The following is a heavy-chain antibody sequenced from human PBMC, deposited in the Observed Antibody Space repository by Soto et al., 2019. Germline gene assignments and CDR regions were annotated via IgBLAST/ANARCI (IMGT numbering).Heavy chain of an antibody. CDR2: IKTDGSEK. CDR3: ASSMGRGGNDY. D-gene: IGHD3-10*01. J-gene: IGHJ4*02. CDR1: GFTFSDYW. Sequence: EVQLVESGGGLVQPGGSLRLSCAASGFTFSDYWMSWARQAPGKGLECVANIKTDGSEKYYVDPVTGRFTISRDNAKNSLYLQMNSLRAEDTAVYYCASSMGRGGNDYWGQGTLVAVSS. V-gene: IGHV3-7*05.